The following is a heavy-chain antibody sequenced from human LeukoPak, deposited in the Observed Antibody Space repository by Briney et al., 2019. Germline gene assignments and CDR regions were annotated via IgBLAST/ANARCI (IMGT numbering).Heavy chain of an antibody. CDR3: AKDWGYDSGTYHDS. V-gene: IGHV3-30*18. CDR1: GFTFSSYA. J-gene: IGHJ4*02. D-gene: IGHD3-10*01. Sequence: GRSLRLSCAVSGFTFSSYAMHWVRQAPGKGLEWVAVISHDGSKKYYSDSVKGRFTISRDNSKNTLYLQMNSLRAEDTAMYYCAKDWGYDSGTYHDSWGQGTLVTVSS. CDR2: ISHDGSKK.